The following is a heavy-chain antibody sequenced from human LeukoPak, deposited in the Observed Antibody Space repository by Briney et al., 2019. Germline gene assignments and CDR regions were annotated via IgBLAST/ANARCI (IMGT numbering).Heavy chain of an antibody. CDR1: GYSFTSYW. J-gene: IGHJ1*01. D-gene: IGHD3-22*01. CDR2: IYPGDSDT. V-gene: IGHV5-51*01. Sequence: GESLKISCKGSGYSFTSYWIGWVRQMPGKGLEWMGIIYPGDSDTRYSPSFQGQATISADKSIGTAYLQWSSLKASDTAMYYCARGADDSSGYYYDYFQHWGQGTLVTVSS. CDR3: ARGADDSSGYYYDYFQH.